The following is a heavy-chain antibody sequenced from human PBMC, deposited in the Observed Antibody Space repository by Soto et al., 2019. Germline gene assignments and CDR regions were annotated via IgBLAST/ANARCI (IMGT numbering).Heavy chain of an antibody. J-gene: IGHJ2*01. CDR2: IIPIFGTA. Sequence: QVQLVQSGAEVKKPGSSVKVSCKASGGTFSSYAISWVRQAPGQGLEWMGGIIPIFGTAIYAQKFQGRVTMTAYESTSTAYMELSSLRSEETAVYYCARIYWGGDCPYWYFDLWGRGALVTVS. CDR3: ARIYWGGDCPYWYFDL. CDR1: GGTFSSYA. D-gene: IGHD2-21*02. V-gene: IGHV1-69*12.